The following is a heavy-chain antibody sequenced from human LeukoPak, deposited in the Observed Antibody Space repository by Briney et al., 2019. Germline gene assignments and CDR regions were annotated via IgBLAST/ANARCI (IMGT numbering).Heavy chain of an antibody. CDR2: IYSSGST. CDR3: ARDERGSGWSFDN. Sequence: SETLSLTCTVSGGSISSYSWSWIRPPAGKGLEWVGRIYSSGSTNYNPSLKSRVTMSVDTSKNQFSLKLSSVTAADTAVYYCARDERGSGWSFDNWGQGTLVTVSS. CDR1: GGSISSYS. V-gene: IGHV4-4*07. D-gene: IGHD6-19*01. J-gene: IGHJ4*02.